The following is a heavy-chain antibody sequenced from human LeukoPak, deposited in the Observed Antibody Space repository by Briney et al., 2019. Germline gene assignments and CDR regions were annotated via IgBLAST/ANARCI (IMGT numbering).Heavy chain of an antibody. CDR3: ARGPPSGSYTDY. V-gene: IGHV4-61*08. Sequence: SETLSLTCTVSGGSISSGGYYWSWIRQPPGKGLEWIGYIYYSGSTNYNPSLKSRVTISVDTSKNQFSLKLSSVTAADTAVYYCARGPPSGSYTDYWGQGTLVTVSS. J-gene: IGHJ4*02. CDR1: GGSISSGGYY. D-gene: IGHD1-26*01. CDR2: IYYSGST.